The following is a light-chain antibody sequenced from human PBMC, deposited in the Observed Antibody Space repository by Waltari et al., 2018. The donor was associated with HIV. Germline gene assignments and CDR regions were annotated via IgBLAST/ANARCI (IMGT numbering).Light chain of an antibody. CDR2: DVT. J-gene: IGLJ2*01. CDR1: SSDVGGFNY. V-gene: IGLV2-11*01. Sequence: QSALTQPRSVSGSPGQSVTISCTGTSSDVGGFNYVSWYQQYPGRAPKLMIYDVTKRPSGVPDRFSGSRSGNTASLTISGLLTDDESEYICSSYSSTTGHVVFGGGTKVTVL. CDR3: SSYSSTTGHVV.